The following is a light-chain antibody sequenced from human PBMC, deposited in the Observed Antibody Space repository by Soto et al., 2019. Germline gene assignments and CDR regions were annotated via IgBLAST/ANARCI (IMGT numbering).Light chain of an antibody. CDR1: SSNIGSNY. CDR2: RNN. CDR3: VAWDDSLSGVV. Sequence: QSVLTQPPSASGTPGQRVTISCSGSSSNIGSNYVYWYQQLPGTAPKLLIYRNNQRPSGVPDRFSGSKSGTSASLAISGFRSEDEADYYCVAWDDSLSGVVFGGGTKLTVL. V-gene: IGLV1-47*01. J-gene: IGLJ2*01.